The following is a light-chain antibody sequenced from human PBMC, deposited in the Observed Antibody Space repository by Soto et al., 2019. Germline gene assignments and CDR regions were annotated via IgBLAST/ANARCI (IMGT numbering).Light chain of an antibody. V-gene: IGKV3-20*01. CDR3: QQYDTSPFT. Sequence: EIVLTQSPCTLSLSPGERATLSCRASQGVTSSYLAWYQQKPGPALRLLIYGAASSATGITDKFSGSGSGTDVTLTFRRLEPEEFAVYYRQQYDTSPFTFGPGTKVDIK. CDR2: GAA. J-gene: IGKJ3*01. CDR1: QGVTSSY.